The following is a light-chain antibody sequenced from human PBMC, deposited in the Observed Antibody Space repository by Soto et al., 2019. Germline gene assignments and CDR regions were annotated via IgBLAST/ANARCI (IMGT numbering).Light chain of an antibody. CDR1: QNINNY. V-gene: IGKV1-39*01. Sequence: DIQMTQSPSSLSASVGDKVIITCRASQNINNYLNWYQVKPGKAPKLLISTASTLQSGVPLRISGSGSGTDFTLTISSLQSDDFAHYYCQQSYTTPLAFGGGTKVEIK. J-gene: IGKJ4*01. CDR3: QQSYTTPLA. CDR2: TAS.